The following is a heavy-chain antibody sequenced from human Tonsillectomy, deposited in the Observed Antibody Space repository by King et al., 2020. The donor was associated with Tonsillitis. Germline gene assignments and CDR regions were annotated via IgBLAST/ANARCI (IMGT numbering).Heavy chain of an antibody. CDR3: ARMLDFCSGGSCPDSYGMVV. J-gene: IGHJ6*02. V-gene: IGHV1-46*03. Sequence: QLVQSGAEVKKPGASVKVSCKASGYTFTSYYMHWVRQAPGQGLEWMGIINPSGGSTSYAQKFQGRVTMTRDTSTSTVYMELSSLRSEDTAVYYFARMLDFCSGGSCPDSYGMVVWGQGTTVTVSS. CDR2: INPSGGST. CDR1: GYTFTSYY. D-gene: IGHD2-15*01.